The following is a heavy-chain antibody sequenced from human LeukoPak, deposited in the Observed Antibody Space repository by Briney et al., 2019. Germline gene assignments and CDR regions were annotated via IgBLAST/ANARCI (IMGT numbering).Heavy chain of an antibody. CDR3: ARLHDDSSARYYYYYMDV. CDR1: GVSISSSSYY. D-gene: IGHD3-22*01. CDR2: IYNSGST. J-gene: IGHJ6*03. V-gene: IGHV4-39*01. Sequence: SETLSLTCTVSGVSISSSSYYWGWIRQPPGKGRECIGRIYNSGSTYYTPCLKRRVTIHVDQSKNQLSMKLSSVPAADTAVYYCARLHDDSSARYYYYYMDVWRKGTTVSVSS.